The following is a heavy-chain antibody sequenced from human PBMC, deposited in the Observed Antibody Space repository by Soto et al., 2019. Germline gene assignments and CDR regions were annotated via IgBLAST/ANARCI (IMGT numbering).Heavy chain of an antibody. D-gene: IGHD1-26*01. Sequence: QVQLVQSGAEVREPGASVKVSCKASGYSVTSLDINWVRQTAGQGLEWMGWMQPSTGRTGYAQKFQGRVTMTRDTAINTAYMELTTLTSDDKAFYYCARGVSAGVDYWGQGTLVTVSS. V-gene: IGHV1-8*01. CDR1: GYSVTSLD. CDR3: ARGVSAGVDY. CDR2: MQPSTGRT. J-gene: IGHJ4*02.